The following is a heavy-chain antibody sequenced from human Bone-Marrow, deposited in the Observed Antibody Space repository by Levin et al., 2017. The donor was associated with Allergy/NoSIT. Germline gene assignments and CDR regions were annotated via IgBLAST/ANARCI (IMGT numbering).Heavy chain of an antibody. V-gene: IGHV3-64D*06. D-gene: IGHD3-16*01. J-gene: IGHJ3*02. Sequence: PGGSLRLSCSPSGFTFSSYPMHWVRQAPGKGLEYVSAIAYNGVTTYYADSVEGRFTVSRDNSKNTLYLQMNSLRPEDTAVYYCVKDRFGGDLGRHVFDIWGQGTMVTVSS. CDR2: IAYNGVTT. CDR3: VKDRFGGDLGRHVFDI. CDR1: GFTFSSYP.